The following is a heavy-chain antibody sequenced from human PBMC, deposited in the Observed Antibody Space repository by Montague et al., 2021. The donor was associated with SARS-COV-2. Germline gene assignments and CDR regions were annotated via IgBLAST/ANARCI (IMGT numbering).Heavy chain of an antibody. Sequence: PALVKPTQTLTLTCSFSGFSLSTSAVGEGWIRQPPGKALEWLAVIYWNDAKRYSPSLKTRLTITKDTSRNQVVLTMTNVDPGDTGTYFCARYTSRMYGSFDYWGQGALVSVSS. D-gene: IGHD3-16*02. J-gene: IGHJ4*02. CDR3: ARYTSRMYGSFDY. CDR2: IYWNDAK. CDR1: GFSLSTSAVG. V-gene: IGHV2-5*01.